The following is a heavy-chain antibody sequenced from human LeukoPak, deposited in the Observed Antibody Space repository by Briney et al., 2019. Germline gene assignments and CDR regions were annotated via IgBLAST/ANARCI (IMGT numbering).Heavy chain of an antibody. CDR2: ISSSSSYI. Sequence: GGSLRLSCAASGFTFSSYSMNWVREAPGKGLEWVSSISSSSSYIYYADSVKGRFTISRDNAKNSLYLQMNSLRAEDTAVYSCAKGIAAAGTWFDPWGQGTLVTVSS. V-gene: IGHV3-21*01. D-gene: IGHD6-13*01. CDR3: AKGIAAAGTWFDP. J-gene: IGHJ5*02. CDR1: GFTFSSYS.